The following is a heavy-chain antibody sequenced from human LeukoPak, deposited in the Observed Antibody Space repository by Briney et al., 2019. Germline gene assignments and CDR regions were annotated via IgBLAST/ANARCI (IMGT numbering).Heavy chain of an antibody. Sequence: GASVKVSCKASGYTFTSYGISWVRQAPGQGLEWMGWISAYNGNTNYAQKLQGRVTMTTDTSTSTAYMELRSLRSDDTAVYYCARVGRTFRSSPRPFDYWGQGTLVTVSS. CDR3: ARVGRTFRSSPRPFDY. J-gene: IGHJ4*02. CDR2: ISAYNGNT. V-gene: IGHV1-18*01. CDR1: GYTFTSYG. D-gene: IGHD1-26*01.